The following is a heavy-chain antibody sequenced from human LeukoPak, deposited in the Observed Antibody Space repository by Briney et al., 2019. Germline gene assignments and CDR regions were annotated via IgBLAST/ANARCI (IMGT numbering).Heavy chain of an antibody. CDR3: ARDSDHDTKSP. CDR2: INPNSGGT. D-gene: IGHD2-8*01. Sequence: GASVKVSCKASGYTFTAYYIHWVRQAPGQGLEWMGWINPNSGGTNYAQKFQGRVTMTRDTSISTAYMELSRLRSDDTAVYYCARDSDHDTKSPWGQGTRVTVSS. V-gene: IGHV1-2*02. CDR1: GYTFTAYY. J-gene: IGHJ5*02.